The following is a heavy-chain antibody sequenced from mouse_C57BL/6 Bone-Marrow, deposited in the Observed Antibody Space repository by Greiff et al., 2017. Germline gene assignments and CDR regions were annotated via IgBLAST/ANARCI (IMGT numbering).Heavy chain of an antibody. D-gene: IGHD2-5*01. CDR2: IDPSDSYT. J-gene: IGHJ4*01. V-gene: IGHV1-50*01. CDR3: ARLDSNFAMDD. CDR1: GYTFTSYW. Sequence: QVQLQQPGAELVKPGASVKLSCKASGYTFTSYWMQWVKQRPGQGLAWIGEIDPSDSYTNYNHKFTGKATLTVDTASSTAYMQLSSLTSEDSAVYYCARLDSNFAMDDWGQGTSVTVSS.